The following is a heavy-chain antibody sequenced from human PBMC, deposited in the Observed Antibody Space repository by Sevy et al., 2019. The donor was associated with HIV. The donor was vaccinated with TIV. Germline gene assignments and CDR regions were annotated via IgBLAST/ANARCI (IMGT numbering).Heavy chain of an antibody. CDR3: VRDDRVSYCEY. CDR1: GYTFTGYY. V-gene: IGHV1-2*02. D-gene: IGHD3-10*01. CDR2: INPDSGGP. J-gene: IGHJ4*02. Sequence: ASVKVSCKASGYTFTGYYMHWMRQAPGQGLEWMGWINPDSGGPIYAPKFQGRVTLTRATSISTTYMDLSRLKSDDTAVYYCVRDDRVSYCEYWGQGTLVTVS.